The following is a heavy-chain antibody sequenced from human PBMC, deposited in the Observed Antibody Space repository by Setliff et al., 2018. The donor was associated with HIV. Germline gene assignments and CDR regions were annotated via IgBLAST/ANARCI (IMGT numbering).Heavy chain of an antibody. CDR2: INHSGST. D-gene: IGHD2-21*02. CDR3: ARVVGTRAVDY. CDR1: GGSFSGYY. J-gene: IGHJ4*02. Sequence: PSETLSLTCAVYGGSFSGYYWSWIRQPPGKGLEWIGEINHSGSTNYTPSLKSRVTITVDTSKNQFSLKLSSVTAADTAVYYCARVVGTRAVDYWGQGTLVTVSS. V-gene: IGHV4-34*01.